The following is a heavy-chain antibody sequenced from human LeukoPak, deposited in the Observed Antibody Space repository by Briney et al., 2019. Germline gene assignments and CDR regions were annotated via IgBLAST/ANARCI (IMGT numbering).Heavy chain of an antibody. CDR2: IYHSGST. J-gene: IGHJ3*01. V-gene: IGHV4-30-4*01. CDR3: ARDPVSNGGVFDL. D-gene: IGHD2/OR15-2a*01. CDR1: GGSISSGSYY. Sequence: PSQTLSLTCTVSGGSISSGSYYWSWVRQPPGKGLEWIGEIYHSGSTNYNPSLKSRVTISVDKSKNQSSLKLSSVTAADTAVYYCARDPVSNGGVFDLWGQGTMVTVSS.